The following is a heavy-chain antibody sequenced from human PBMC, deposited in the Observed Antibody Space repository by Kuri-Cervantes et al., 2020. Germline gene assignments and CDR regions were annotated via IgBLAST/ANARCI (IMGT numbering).Heavy chain of an antibody. CDR2: IWYDGSNK. CDR3: ARTIPAAFGYYYYMDV. D-gene: IGHD2-2*01. CDR1: GFTFSSYG. J-gene: IGHJ6*03. Sequence: LSLTCAASGFTFSSYGMHWVRQAPGKGLEWVAVIWYDGSNKYYADSVKGRFTISRDNSKNTLYLQMNSLRAEDTAVYYCARTIPAAFGYYYYMDVWGKGTTVTVSS. V-gene: IGHV3-33*01.